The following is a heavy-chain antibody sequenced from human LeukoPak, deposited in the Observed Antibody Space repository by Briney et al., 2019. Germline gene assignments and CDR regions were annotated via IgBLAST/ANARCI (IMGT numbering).Heavy chain of an antibody. Sequence: SETLSLTCTVSGGSISSYYWGWIRQPPGKGLEWIGSIHYSGSTYYNPSLKSRVTISVDTSKNQFSLKLTSVTAADTAIYYCARDEHSTQFDNWGQGTLVTVSS. CDR3: ARDEHSTQFDN. CDR2: IHYSGST. D-gene: IGHD6-13*01. CDR1: GGSISSYY. J-gene: IGHJ5*02. V-gene: IGHV4-39*07.